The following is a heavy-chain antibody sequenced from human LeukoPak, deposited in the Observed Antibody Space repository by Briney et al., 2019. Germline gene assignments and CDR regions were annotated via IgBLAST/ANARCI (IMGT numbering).Heavy chain of an antibody. CDR3: ASATVCTNGVCYPVY. Sequence: SVRVSCKASGGTFSSYAISWVRQAPGQGLEWMWGIIPIFGTANYAQKFQGRVTITTDESTSTAYMELSSLRSEDTAVYYCASATVCTNGVCYPVYWGQGTLVTVSS. J-gene: IGHJ4*02. D-gene: IGHD2-8*01. CDR1: GGTFSSYA. CDR2: IIPIFGTA. V-gene: IGHV1-69*05.